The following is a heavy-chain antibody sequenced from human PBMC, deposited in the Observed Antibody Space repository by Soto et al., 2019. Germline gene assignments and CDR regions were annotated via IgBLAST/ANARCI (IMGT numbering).Heavy chain of an antibody. CDR1: GGSISGYY. V-gene: IGHV4-59*01. CDR2: IYYRGST. D-gene: IGHD1-26*01. Sequence: KTSETLSLTCNVSGGSISGYYWSWIRQSPGKGLEYIGYIYYRGSTNYNSSLKSRVTMSVDTSRYQFSLKMNSVTAADTAVYYCARQQLLPFYYALDVWGQGTTVTVSS. J-gene: IGHJ6*02. CDR3: ARQQLLPFYYALDV.